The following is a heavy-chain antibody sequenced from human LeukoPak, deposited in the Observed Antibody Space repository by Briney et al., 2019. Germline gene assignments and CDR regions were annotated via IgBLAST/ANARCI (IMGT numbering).Heavy chain of an antibody. J-gene: IGHJ4*02. CDR2: VSGSGGST. CDR3: ARARSGYYGDY. CDR1: GFTFSSYA. Sequence: GGSLRLSCAASGFTFSSYAMSWVRQAPGKGLEWVSTVSGSGGSTDYADSVKGRFTISRDNSKDTLYLQMNSLRAEDTAVYYCARARSGYYGDYWGQGTLVTVSS. D-gene: IGHD5-12*01. V-gene: IGHV3-23*01.